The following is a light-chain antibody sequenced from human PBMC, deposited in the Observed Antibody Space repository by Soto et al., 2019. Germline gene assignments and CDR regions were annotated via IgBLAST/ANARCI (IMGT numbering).Light chain of an antibody. J-gene: IGKJ1*01. CDR3: QQYNNWPSWK. CDR2: AAS. V-gene: IGKV1-8*01. Sequence: AIRMTQSPSSLSASTGDRVTITCRASQGISSYLAWYQQKPGKAPKLLIYAASTLQSGVPSRFSGSGSGTDFTLTISCLQSEDFAVYYCQQYNNWPSWKCGQGTKGDIK. CDR1: QGISSY.